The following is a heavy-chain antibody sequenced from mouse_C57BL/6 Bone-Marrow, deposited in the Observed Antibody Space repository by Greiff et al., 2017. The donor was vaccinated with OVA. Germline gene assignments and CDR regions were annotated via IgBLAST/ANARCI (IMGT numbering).Heavy chain of an antibody. CDR1: GYAFSSYW. J-gene: IGHJ3*01. V-gene: IGHV1-80*01. D-gene: IGHD1-1*01. CDR3: ANPYYYGSSYEGAY. Sequence: QVQLQQSGAELVKPGASVKISCKASGYAFSSYWMNWVKQRPGKGLEWIGQIYPGDGDTNYNGKFKGKATLTADKSSSTAYMQLSSLTSEDSAVYFCANPYYYGSSYEGAYWGQGTLVTVSA. CDR2: IYPGDGDT.